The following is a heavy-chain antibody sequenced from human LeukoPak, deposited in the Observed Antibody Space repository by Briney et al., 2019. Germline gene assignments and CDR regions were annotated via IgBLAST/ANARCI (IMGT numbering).Heavy chain of an antibody. V-gene: IGHV3-9*01. CDR1: GFMFNDYA. D-gene: IGHD6-13*01. CDR3: ARGEGIAAAGTEIHNWFDP. J-gene: IGHJ5*02. CDR2: ISWNSGNM. Sequence: GGSLRLSCAPSGFMFNDYALHWVRQAPGKGLEWVSSISWNSGNMYYVDSVKGRFTISRDNAKNSLSLQMNSLKPEDTALYYCARGEGIAAAGTEIHNWFDPWGQGTLVTVSS.